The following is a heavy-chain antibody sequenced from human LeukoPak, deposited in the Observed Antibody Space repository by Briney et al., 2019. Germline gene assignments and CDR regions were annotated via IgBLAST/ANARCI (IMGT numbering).Heavy chain of an antibody. J-gene: IGHJ3*02. CDR3: AREVDGYCSGGSCGDI. V-gene: IGHV3-48*03. Sequence: GGSLRLSCAASGFTFSSYEMNWVRQAPGKGLEWVSYISSSGSTIYYADSVKVRFTISRDNAKNSLYLQMNSLRAEDTAVYYCAREVDGYCSGGSCGDIWGQGTMVTVSS. D-gene: IGHD2-15*01. CDR2: ISSSGSTI. CDR1: GFTFSSYE.